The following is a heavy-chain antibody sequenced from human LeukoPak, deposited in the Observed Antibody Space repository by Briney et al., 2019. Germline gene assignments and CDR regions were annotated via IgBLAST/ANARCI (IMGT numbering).Heavy chain of an antibody. Sequence: PGGSLRLSCAASGFTFGSYGMHWVRQAPGKGLEWVAFIRYDGSNKYYADSVKGRFTISRDNSKNTLYLQMNSLRAEDTAVYYCAKDRSNYEVIDYWGQGTLVTVSS. J-gene: IGHJ4*02. CDR3: AKDRSNYEVIDY. D-gene: IGHD4-11*01. CDR1: GFTFGSYG. V-gene: IGHV3-30*02. CDR2: IRYDGSNK.